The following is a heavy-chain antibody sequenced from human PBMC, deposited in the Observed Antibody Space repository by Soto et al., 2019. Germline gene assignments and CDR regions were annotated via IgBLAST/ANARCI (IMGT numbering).Heavy chain of an antibody. J-gene: IGHJ6*02. CDR2: INPSGGST. Sequence: SVKGSCKASGYTFTSYYMHWVRQAPGQGLEWMGIINPSGGSTSYAQKFQGRVTMTRDTSTSTVYMELSSLRSEDTAVYYCARNWGFLEWLSQMEIPYYYYGMDVWGQGTTVNVSS. D-gene: IGHD3-3*01. CDR3: ARNWGFLEWLSQMEIPYYYYGMDV. V-gene: IGHV1-46*01. CDR1: GYTFTSYY.